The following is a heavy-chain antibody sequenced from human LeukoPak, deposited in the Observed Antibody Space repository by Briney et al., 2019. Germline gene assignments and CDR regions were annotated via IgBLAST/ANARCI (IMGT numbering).Heavy chain of an antibody. J-gene: IGHJ4*02. CDR3: ATVKLGRGSGWSPSFDY. Sequence: GASVKVSCKASGYTFTSYGISWVRQAPGQGLEWMGWISAYNGNTNYAQKLQGRVTMTTDTSTSTAYMELRSLRSDDTAVYYCATVKLGRGSGWSPSFDYWGQGTLVTVSS. V-gene: IGHV1-18*01. CDR1: GYTFTSYG. CDR2: ISAYNGNT. D-gene: IGHD6-19*01.